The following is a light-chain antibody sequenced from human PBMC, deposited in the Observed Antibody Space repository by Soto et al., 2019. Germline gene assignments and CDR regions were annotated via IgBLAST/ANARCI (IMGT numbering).Light chain of an antibody. CDR1: QSVSSSY. CDR2: GAS. V-gene: IGKV3-20*01. CDR3: QQYGSSPTGT. Sequence: EIVLTQSPGTLSLSPGERATLSCRASQSVSSSYLAWYQQKPGQAPRLLIYGASSRATGIPDRFRGSGSGTDFTLTISRLEPEDFAVYYCQQYGSSPTGTFGQGTKVEIK. J-gene: IGKJ1*01.